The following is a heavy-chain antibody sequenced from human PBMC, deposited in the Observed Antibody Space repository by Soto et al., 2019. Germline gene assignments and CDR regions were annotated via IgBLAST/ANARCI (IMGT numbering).Heavy chain of an antibody. V-gene: IGHV4-30-4*01. CDR1: GGSINSGDYH. Sequence: LSLTCTVSGGSINSGDYHWSWVRQSPGKGLEWIGYIYYSGYTYYNPSLKSRLTMSVDMAKSQFSLSLTSVTAADTAVYFCARERDGYGIYYYAMAVWGQGTTVTVSS. J-gene: IGHJ6*02. D-gene: IGHD3-16*01. CDR3: ARERDGYGIYYYAMAV. CDR2: IYYSGYT.